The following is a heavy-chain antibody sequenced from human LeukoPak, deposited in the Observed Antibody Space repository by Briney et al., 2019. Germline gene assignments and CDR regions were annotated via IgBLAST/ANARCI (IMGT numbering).Heavy chain of an antibody. CDR3: ASPVWFGELFPLDAFDI. D-gene: IGHD3-10*01. Sequence: GASVKVSCKASGYTFTSYDINWVRQATGQGLEWMGWMNPNSGNTGYAQKFQGRVTMTRNTSISTAYMELSSLRSEDTAVYYCASPVWFGELFPLDAFDIWGQGTMVTVS. V-gene: IGHV1-8*01. CDR1: GYTFTSYD. J-gene: IGHJ3*02. CDR2: MNPNSGNT.